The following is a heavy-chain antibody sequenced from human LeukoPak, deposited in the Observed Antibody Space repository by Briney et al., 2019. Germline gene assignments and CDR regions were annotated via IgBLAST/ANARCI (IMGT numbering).Heavy chain of an antibody. CDR2: INWNGGST. CDR3: ARSRRGYSGYDQFYYFDY. CDR1: GFTFSSYW. J-gene: IGHJ4*02. V-gene: IGHV3-20*01. D-gene: IGHD5-12*01. Sequence: PGGSLRLSCAASGFTFSSYWMSWVRQAPGKGLEWVSGINWNGGSTGYADSVKGRFTISRDNAKNSLYLQMNSLRAEDTALYHCARSRRGYSGYDQFYYFDYWGQGTLVTVSS.